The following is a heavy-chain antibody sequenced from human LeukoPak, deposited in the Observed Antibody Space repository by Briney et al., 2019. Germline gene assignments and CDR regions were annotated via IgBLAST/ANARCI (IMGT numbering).Heavy chain of an antibody. CDR2: IYYSGST. D-gene: IGHD3-3*01. CDR3: ARAQERYDFWSGHHPYYFDY. CDR1: GGSISSGGYY. J-gene: IGHJ4*02. Sequence: PSETLSLTCTVSGGSISSGGYYWSWIRQHPGKGLEWIGYIYYSGSTYYNPSLKSRVTISVDASKNQFSLKLSSVTAADTAVYYCARAQERYDFWSGHHPYYFDYWGQGTLVTVSS. V-gene: IGHV4-31*03.